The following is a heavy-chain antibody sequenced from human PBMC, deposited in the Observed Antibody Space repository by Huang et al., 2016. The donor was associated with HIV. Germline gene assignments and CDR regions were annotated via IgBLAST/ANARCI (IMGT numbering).Heavy chain of an antibody. D-gene: IGHD3-22*01. CDR2: IKSKTDGGTT. J-gene: IGHJ4*02. V-gene: IGHV3-15*01. Sequence: EVQLVESGGGLVKPGGSLRLSCAASGFTFSKAWMSWVRQAAGKGLEWVGRIKSKTDGGTTEYTAPVKGRFTIARDDSRNTLYLQMNSLKTEDTAVYYCTTHLDYYDSSGYYFGNYWGQGTLVTVSS. CDR3: TTHLDYYDSSGYYFGNY. CDR1: GFTFSKAW.